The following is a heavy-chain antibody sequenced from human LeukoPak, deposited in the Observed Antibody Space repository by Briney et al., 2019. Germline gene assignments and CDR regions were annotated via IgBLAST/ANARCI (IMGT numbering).Heavy chain of an antibody. J-gene: IGHJ6*03. V-gene: IGHV1-69*13. Sequence: SLKVSCKASGYTFTGPYIHWMRQAPGQGLEWMGGIIPIFGTANYAQKFQGRVTITADESTSTAYMELSSLRSEDTAVYYCARVYGDGDYTINPQPYYYYYMDVWGKGTTVTVSS. CDR1: GYTFTGPY. CDR2: IIPIFGTA. CDR3: ARVYGDGDYTINPQPYYYYYMDV. D-gene: IGHD4-17*01.